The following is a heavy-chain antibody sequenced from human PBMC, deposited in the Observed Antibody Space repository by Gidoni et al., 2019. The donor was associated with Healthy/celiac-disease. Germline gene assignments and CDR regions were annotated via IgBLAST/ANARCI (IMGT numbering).Heavy chain of an antibody. Sequence: QVQLVQSGAEVKKPGASVKVSCKASGYTFTSYAMHWVRQAPGQRLEWMGWINAGNGNTKYSQKFQGRVTITRDTSASTAYMELSSLRSEDTAVYYCARGEWLLKWELRGFDYWGQGTLVTVSS. CDR3: ARGEWLLKWELRGFDY. V-gene: IGHV1-3*01. CDR2: INAGNGNT. J-gene: IGHJ4*02. D-gene: IGHD1-26*01. CDR1: GYTFTSYA.